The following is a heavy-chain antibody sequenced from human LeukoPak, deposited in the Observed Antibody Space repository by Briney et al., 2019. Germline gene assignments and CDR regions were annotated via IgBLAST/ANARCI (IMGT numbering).Heavy chain of an antibody. V-gene: IGHV1-2*02. CDR3: AREEGVRQQLEPLDY. CDR2: INPNSGGT. CDR1: GYTFTGYY. D-gene: IGHD6-13*01. Sequence: ASVKVSCKASGYTFTGYYMHWVRQAPGQGLEWMGWINPNSGGTNYAQKLQGRVTMTTDTSTSTAYMELRSLRSDDTAVYYCAREEGVRQQLEPLDYWGQGTLVTVSS. J-gene: IGHJ4*02.